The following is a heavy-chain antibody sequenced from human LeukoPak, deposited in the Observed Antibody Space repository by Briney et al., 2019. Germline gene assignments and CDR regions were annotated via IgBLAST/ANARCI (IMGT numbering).Heavy chain of an antibody. CDR2: INSEGTST. J-gene: IGHJ5*02. V-gene: IGHV3-74*01. D-gene: IGHD1-1*01. CDR1: GFTFSYYW. Sequence: GGSLRLSCAASGFTFSYYWMHWVRQAPGKGLVWVSRINSEGTSTSFADSVKGRFTVSRDNAKNTLYLQMNSLKTEDTAVYYCTRLDGPWGQGTLVTVSS. CDR3: TRLDGP.